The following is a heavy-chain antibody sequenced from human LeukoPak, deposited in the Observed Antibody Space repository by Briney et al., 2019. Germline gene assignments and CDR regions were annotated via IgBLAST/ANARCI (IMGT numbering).Heavy chain of an antibody. CDR1: GFTFSNYW. CDR3: ARDWGYYDSSGYSRDY. CDR2: ISSSSSYI. V-gene: IGHV3-21*01. J-gene: IGHJ4*02. D-gene: IGHD3-22*01. Sequence: GGSLRLSCAASGFTFSNYWMTWVRQAPGKGLEWVSSISSSSSYIYYADSVKGRFTISRDNAKNSLYLQMNSLRAEDTAVYYCARDWGYYDSSGYSRDYWGQGTLVTVSS.